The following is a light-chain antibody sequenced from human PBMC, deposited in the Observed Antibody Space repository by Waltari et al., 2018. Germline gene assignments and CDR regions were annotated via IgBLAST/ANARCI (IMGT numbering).Light chain of an antibody. CDR1: QSVTNNY. J-gene: IGKJ1*01. CDR3: QQYGTSLST. Sequence: DIVMTQSPDSLAVSVGERANLSCRASQSVTNNYLAWYQQKRGQAPRALIHGASSRASGVPDRFSGSGSGTDFTLTISRLEPEDFAVYYCQQYGTSLSTFGQGTRVEIK. V-gene: IGKV3-20*01. CDR2: GAS.